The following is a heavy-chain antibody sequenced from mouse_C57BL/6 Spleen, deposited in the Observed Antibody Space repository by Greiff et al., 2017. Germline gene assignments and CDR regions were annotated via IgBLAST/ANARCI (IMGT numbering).Heavy chain of an antibody. CDR2: INPNYGTT. V-gene: IGHV1-39*01. J-gene: IGHJ1*03. Sequence: EVKLMESGPELVKPGASVKISCKASGYSFTDYNMNWVKQSNGKSLEWIGVINPNYGTTSYNQKFKGKAPLTVDQSSSPAYMQLNSLTSEDSAVYYCARGGSYWYFDVWGTGTTVTVSS. CDR1: GYSFTDYN. CDR3: ARGGSYWYFDV.